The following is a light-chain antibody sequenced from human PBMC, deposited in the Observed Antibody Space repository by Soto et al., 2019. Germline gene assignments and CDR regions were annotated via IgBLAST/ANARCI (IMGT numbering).Light chain of an antibody. CDR3: QQLNTFPVT. V-gene: IGKV1-9*01. J-gene: IGKJ5*01. CDR1: QGISSY. CDR2: ASS. Sequence: DIQLTQSPSFLSASVGDRVTITCRASQGISSYLAWYQQTPGKAPKLLIYASSILQSGVLSRFSGSGSGTEFTLTISSLQPEDFATYYCQQLNTFPVTFGQGTRLAI.